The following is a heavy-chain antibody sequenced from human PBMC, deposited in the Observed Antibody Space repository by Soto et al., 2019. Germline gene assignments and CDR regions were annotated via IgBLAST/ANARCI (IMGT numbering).Heavy chain of an antibody. CDR3: ATPGYCSGGSCLRLHL. V-gene: IGHV1-24*01. CDR2: FDPEDGET. CDR1: GYTLTELS. D-gene: IGHD2-15*01. Sequence: EASVKVSCKVSGYTLTELSMHWVRQAPGKGLEWMGGFDPEDGETIYAQKFQGRVTMTEDTSTDTAYMELSSLRSEDTAVYYCATPGYCSGGSCLRLHLWGQGTLVTVSS. J-gene: IGHJ5*02.